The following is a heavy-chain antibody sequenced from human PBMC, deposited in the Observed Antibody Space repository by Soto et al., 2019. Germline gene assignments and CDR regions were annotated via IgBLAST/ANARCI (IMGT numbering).Heavy chain of an antibody. Sequence: QVQLVESGGGVVQPGRSLRLSCAASGFTFSSYGMHWVRQAPGKGLEWVAVLWYDGSNKYYADSVKGRFTISRDNSKNTLYLQMNSLRAEDTAVYYCARGYGWFDPWGQGTLVTVYS. D-gene: IGHD6-13*01. CDR1: GFTFSSYG. J-gene: IGHJ5*02. CDR2: LWYDGSNK. CDR3: ARGYGWFDP. V-gene: IGHV3-33*01.